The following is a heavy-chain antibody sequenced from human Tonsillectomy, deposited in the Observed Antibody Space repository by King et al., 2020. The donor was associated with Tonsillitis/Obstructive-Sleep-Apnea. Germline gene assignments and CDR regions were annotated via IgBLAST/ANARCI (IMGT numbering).Heavy chain of an antibody. J-gene: IGHJ5*02. Sequence: QLQESGPGLVKPSETLSLTCTVSGGSISSNYWSWIRQPPGNGLEWIGYIYHSGTTNYNPSLKSRVTISVDTSKNQFSLKLSSVTVADTAVYYCAAYYCDIRLGFDPWGQGTLVTVSS. CDR3: AAYYCDIRLGFDP. CDR1: GGSISSNY. V-gene: IGHV4-59*01. D-gene: IGHD3-22*01. CDR2: IYHSGTT.